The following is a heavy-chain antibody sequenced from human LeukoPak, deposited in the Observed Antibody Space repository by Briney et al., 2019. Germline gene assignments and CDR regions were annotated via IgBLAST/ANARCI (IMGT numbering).Heavy chain of an antibody. Sequence: SETLSLTCTVSGGSISSYYWSWIRQPPGKGLEWIGYIYYSGSTNYNPSLKSRVTISVDTSKNQFSLKLSSVTAADTAVYYCARGGGGGWLRNGMDVWGQGTTVTVSS. D-gene: IGHD2-15*01. CDR2: IYYSGST. CDR1: GGSISSYY. J-gene: IGHJ6*02. CDR3: ARGGGGGWLRNGMDV. V-gene: IGHV4-59*01.